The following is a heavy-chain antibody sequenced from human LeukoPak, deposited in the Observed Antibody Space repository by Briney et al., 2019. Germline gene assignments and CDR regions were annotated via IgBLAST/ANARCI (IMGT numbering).Heavy chain of an antibody. CDR2: ISYDGSNK. Sequence: RGSLRLSCAASGFTFSSYAMHWVRQAPGKGLEWVAVISYDGSNKYYADSVKGRFTISRDNSKNTLYLQMNSLRAEDTAVYYCARAAWDYYDSSGYYYDYWGQGTLVTVSS. CDR1: GFTFSSYA. CDR3: ARAAWDYYDSSGYYYDY. J-gene: IGHJ4*02. V-gene: IGHV3-30-3*01. D-gene: IGHD3-22*01.